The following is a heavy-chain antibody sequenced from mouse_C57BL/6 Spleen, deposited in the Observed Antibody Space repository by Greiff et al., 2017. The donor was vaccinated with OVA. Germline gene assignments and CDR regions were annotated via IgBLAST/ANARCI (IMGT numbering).Heavy chain of an antibody. CDR3: ARDAEYGDAMDY. D-gene: IGHD1-1*01. J-gene: IGHJ4*01. Sequence: DVQLVESGGGLVQSGRSLRLSCATSGFTFSDFYMEWVRQAPGKGLEWIAASRNKANDYTTEYSASVKGRFIVSRDTSQSILYLQMNALRAEDTAIYYCARDAEYGDAMDYWGQGTSVTVSS. V-gene: IGHV7-1*01. CDR2: SRNKANDYTT. CDR1: GFTFSDFY.